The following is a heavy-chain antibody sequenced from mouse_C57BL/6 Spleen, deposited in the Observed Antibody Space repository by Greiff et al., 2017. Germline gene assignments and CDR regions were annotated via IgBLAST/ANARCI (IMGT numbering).Heavy chain of an antibody. Sequence: QVQLQQPGPELVKPGASVKLSCKASGYTFTSYWMQWVKQRPGQGLEWIGEIDPSDSYTNYNQKFKGKATLTVDTSSSTAYMQLSSLTSEDSAVYYCARKGGDDFDYWGQGTTLTVSS. D-gene: IGHD1-1*02. CDR3: ARKGGDDFDY. CDR2: IDPSDSYT. J-gene: IGHJ2*01. CDR1: GYTFTSYW. V-gene: IGHV1-50*01.